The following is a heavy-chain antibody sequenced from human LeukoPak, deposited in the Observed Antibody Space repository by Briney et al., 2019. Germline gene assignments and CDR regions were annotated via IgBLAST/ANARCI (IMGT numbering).Heavy chain of an antibody. CDR3: ARHSRGYSYGPFDN. J-gene: IGHJ4*02. Sequence: SETLSLTCTVSGGSISSYYWSWIRQPPGKGLEWIGYVYYSGSTNYNPSLESRVTISVDTSKNQFSLKLSSVTAADTAVYYCARHSRGYSYGPFDNWGQGTLVTVSS. CDR2: VYYSGST. V-gene: IGHV4-59*08. CDR1: GGSISSYY. D-gene: IGHD5-18*01.